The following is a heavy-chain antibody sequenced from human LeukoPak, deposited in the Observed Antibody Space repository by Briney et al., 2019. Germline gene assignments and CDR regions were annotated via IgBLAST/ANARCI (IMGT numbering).Heavy chain of an antibody. CDR3: AREGGPYRPLDY. V-gene: IGHV4-4*02. CDR1: GGSITNSNY. J-gene: IGHJ4*02. Sequence: SETLSLTCGVSGGSITNSNYWTWVRQPPGKGLEWIGEVDLQGSTNYNPSLMGRVAISVDTSENHISLQLTSVTAADTAVYYCAREGGPYRPLDYSGQGTLVTVSS. CDR2: VDLQGST.